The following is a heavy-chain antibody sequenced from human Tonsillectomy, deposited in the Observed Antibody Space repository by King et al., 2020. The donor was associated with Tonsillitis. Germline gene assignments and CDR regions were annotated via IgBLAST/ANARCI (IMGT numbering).Heavy chain of an antibody. Sequence: VQLVESGGGVVQPGRPLRLSCAASGFTFSSYGMHWVRQAPGKGLEWVAVISYDGSNKYYADSVKGRFTISRDNPKNTLYLQMNSLRAEDTAVYYCAKDPMTTVTEDFQHWGQGTPVTVSS. D-gene: IGHD4-17*01. V-gene: IGHV3-30*18. CDR2: ISYDGSNK. J-gene: IGHJ1*01. CDR3: AKDPMTTVTEDFQH. CDR1: GFTFSSYG.